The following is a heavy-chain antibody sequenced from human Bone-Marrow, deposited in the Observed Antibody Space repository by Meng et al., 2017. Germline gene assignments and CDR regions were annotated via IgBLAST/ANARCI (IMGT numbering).Heavy chain of an antibody. J-gene: IGHJ4*02. CDR1: GFTFSSYS. CDR2: ISSSGSTI. V-gene: IGHV3-21*04. CDR3: AREEITGSASAFDY. Sequence: GGSLRLSCAASGFTFSSYSMNWVRQAPGKGLEWVSSISSSGSTIYYADSVKGRFTISRDNAKNSLYLQMNSLRADDTAVYYCAREEITGSASAFDYWGQGTLVTVSS. D-gene: IGHD1-14*01.